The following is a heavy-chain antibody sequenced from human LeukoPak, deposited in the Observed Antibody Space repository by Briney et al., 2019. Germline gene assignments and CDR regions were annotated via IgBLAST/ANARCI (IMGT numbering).Heavy chain of an antibody. Sequence: PSETLSLTCTVSGGSFSSGSYYWSWIRQPPGKGLEWIGYIYYSGSTNYNPSLKSRVTISVDTSKNQFSLKLSSVTAADTAVYYCARSRDTAMALDYWGQGTLVTVSS. V-gene: IGHV4-61*01. CDR1: GGSFSSGSYY. D-gene: IGHD5-18*01. J-gene: IGHJ4*02. CDR3: ARSRDTAMALDY. CDR2: IYYSGST.